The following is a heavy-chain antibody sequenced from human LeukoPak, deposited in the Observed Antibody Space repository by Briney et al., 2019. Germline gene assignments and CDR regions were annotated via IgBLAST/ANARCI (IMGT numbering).Heavy chain of an antibody. D-gene: IGHD1-1*01. V-gene: IGHV4-59*02. CDR3: AIMGSAYGNAFDV. CDR2: YYYGGST. J-gene: IGHJ3*01. Sequence: SETLSLTCAVSGGSVNSHFCSWVRHSPGKELEWLGYYYYGGSTLYNPSLSSRVTISVDTSKNHFSLRLNSVTAADTGVYYCAIMGSAYGNAFDVWGQGTMVTVSP. CDR1: GGSVNSHF.